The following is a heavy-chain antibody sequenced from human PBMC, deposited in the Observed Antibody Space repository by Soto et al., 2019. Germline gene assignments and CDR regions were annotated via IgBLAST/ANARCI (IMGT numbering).Heavy chain of an antibody. Sequence: QVQLVQSGAEVKKPGASVKVSCKASGYTFTGYYLHWVRQAPGQGLEWMGWINHNSGGTNYAQKFQGSVTLTRDTSISTAYLELSRLSSDDPAIYYCARGWSSGYYSYGGQGPLVTVSS. CDR3: ARGWSSGYYSY. CDR1: GYTFTGYY. CDR2: INHNSGGT. V-gene: IGHV1-2*02. D-gene: IGHD3-22*01. J-gene: IGHJ4*02.